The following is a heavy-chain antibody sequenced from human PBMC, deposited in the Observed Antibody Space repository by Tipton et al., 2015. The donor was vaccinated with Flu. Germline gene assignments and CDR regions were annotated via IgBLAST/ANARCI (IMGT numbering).Heavy chain of an antibody. J-gene: IGHJ4*01. CDR3: ARGYCSGEICHQYDY. V-gene: IGHV5-51*03. CDR2: IYPGDSDT. Sequence: VQLVQSGAEVKKPGESLRISCEGSGYNFPIYWVAWVRLTPGKGLEWMGVIYPGDSDTRYSPSFQGQVTISADKSTNIAYLEWSSLKASDSAIYFCARGYCSGEICHQYDYWGHGTLVTVSS. CDR1: GYNFPIYW. D-gene: IGHD2-15*01.